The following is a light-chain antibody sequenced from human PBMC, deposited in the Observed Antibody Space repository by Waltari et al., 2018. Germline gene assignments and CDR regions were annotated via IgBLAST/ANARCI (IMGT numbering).Light chain of an antibody. V-gene: IGKV1-39*01. CDR2: DAS. J-gene: IGKJ5*01. CDR3: QQSYRAPFT. Sequence: DIQMTQSPSSLSSSVGDRVTITCRASRGIDAYLNWYQQQPGKAPKLLIYDASTLQRGVPTRFSGGGIGTDFSLTISDLQPEDFATYFCQQSYRAPFTFGRGTRLE. CDR1: RGIDAY.